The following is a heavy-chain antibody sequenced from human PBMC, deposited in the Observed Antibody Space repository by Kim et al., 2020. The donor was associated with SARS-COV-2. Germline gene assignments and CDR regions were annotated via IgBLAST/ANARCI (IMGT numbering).Heavy chain of an antibody. J-gene: IGHJ4*02. Sequence: SETLSLTCTVSGGSISSSSYYWGWIRQPPGKGLEWIGSIYYSGSTYYNPSLKSRVTISVDTSKNQFSLKLSSVTAADTAVYYCARDWYYYDSSGYYLTLFDYWGQGTLVTVSS. D-gene: IGHD3-22*01. CDR2: IYYSGST. CDR1: GGSISSSSYY. V-gene: IGHV4-39*07. CDR3: ARDWYYYDSSGYYLTLFDY.